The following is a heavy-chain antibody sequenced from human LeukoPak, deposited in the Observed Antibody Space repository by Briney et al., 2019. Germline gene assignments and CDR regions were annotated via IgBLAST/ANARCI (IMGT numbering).Heavy chain of an antibody. CDR2: ISYDGSNK. D-gene: IGHD4-23*01. CDR1: GFTFSSDG. J-gene: IGHJ5*02. Sequence: GGSLRLSCAASGFTFSSDGMHWVRQAPGEGLEWVAVISYDGSNKYYADSVKGRFTISRDNSKNTLYLQMNSLRAEDTAVYYCAKSRQIQRWRGFDPWGQGTLVTVSS. V-gene: IGHV3-30*18. CDR3: AKSRQIQRWRGFDP.